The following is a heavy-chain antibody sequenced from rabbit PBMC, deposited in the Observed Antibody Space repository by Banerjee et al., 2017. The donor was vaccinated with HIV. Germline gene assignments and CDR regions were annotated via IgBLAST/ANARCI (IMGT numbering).Heavy chain of an antibody. D-gene: IGHD1-1*01. V-gene: IGHV1S47*01. J-gene: IGHJ4*01. CDR3: ARANSNGYRDFSL. CDR1: GFDFSSNA. Sequence: QEQLVESGGGLVQPEGSLTLTCKASGFDFSSNAMCWVRQAPGKGPEWIACIYIGGVITHYASWVNGRFTISRSTSLITVTLQMTNLTGADTATYFCARANSNGYRDFSLWGQGTLVTVS. CDR2: IYIGGVIT.